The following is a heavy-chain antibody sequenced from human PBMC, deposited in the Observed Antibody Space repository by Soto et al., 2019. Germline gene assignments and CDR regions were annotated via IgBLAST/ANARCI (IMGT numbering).Heavy chain of an antibody. J-gene: IGHJ6*02. CDR3: ARGLRYDSWSGPTYGMDV. V-gene: IGHV4-31*03. D-gene: IGHD3-3*01. CDR2: IYYSGST. Sequence: SETLSLTCTVSGGSISSGGYYWSWIRQHPGKGLEWIGYIYYSGSTYYNPSLKSRVTISVDTSKNQFSLKLSSVTAADTAVYYCARGLRYDSWSGPTYGMDVWGQGTTVTVSS. CDR1: GGSISSGGYY.